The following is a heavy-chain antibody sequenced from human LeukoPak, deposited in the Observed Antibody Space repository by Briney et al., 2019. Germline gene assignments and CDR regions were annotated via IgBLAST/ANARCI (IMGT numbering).Heavy chain of an antibody. CDR3: ARKEYYYDSSGYPLDY. D-gene: IGHD3-22*01. J-gene: IGHJ4*02. CDR1: GYTFTGYY. V-gene: IGHV1-2*02. CDR2: INPNSGGT. Sequence: ASVKVSCKASGYTFTGYYMHWVRQAPRQGLEWMGWINPNSGGTNYAQKFQGRVTMTRDRSISTAYMELSRLRSDDTAVYYGARKEYYYDSSGYPLDYWGQGTLVTVSS.